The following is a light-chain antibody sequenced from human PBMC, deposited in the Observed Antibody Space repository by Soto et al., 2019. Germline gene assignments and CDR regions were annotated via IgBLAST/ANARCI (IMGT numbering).Light chain of an antibody. CDR1: QSISSW. CDR2: DAS. CDR3: QQYNSYSQT. J-gene: IGKJ1*01. Sequence: DIQMTQSPSTLSASVGDRVTITCRASQSISSWLAWYQQKPGKAPKLLIYDASSLESGVPSRFSGSGYSTEFPLTNSSLQPDDFATYYCQQYNSYSQTFGQGTKVEIK. V-gene: IGKV1-5*01.